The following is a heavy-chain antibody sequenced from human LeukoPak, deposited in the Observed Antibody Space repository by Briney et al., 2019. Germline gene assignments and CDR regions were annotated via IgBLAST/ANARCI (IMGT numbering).Heavy chain of an antibody. V-gene: IGHV4-61*01. CDR1: GGSVSSGSYY. J-gene: IGHJ4*02. CDR3: ANGQLD. Sequence: PSETLSLTCTVSGGSVSSGSYYWSWIRQPPGKGLEWIGEINHSGSTNYNPSLKSRVTISVDTSKNQFSLKLSPVTAADTAVYYCANGQLDWGQGTLVTVSS. CDR2: INHSGST. D-gene: IGHD6-13*01.